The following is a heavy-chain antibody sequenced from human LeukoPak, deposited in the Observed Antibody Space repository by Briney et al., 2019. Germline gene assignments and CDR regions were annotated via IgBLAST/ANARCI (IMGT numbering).Heavy chain of an antibody. D-gene: IGHD1-1*01. CDR2: VSGSGGAT. CDR1: GFTFNNYA. CDR3: AKNRGGIYKYYLDV. J-gene: IGHJ6*03. Sequence: GGSLRLSCAASGFTFNNYAMSWVRQAPGMRLEWLSYVSGSGGATYYAASVKGRFTISRDNSKNTVYLQMGSLRAEDTAVYYCAKNRGGIYKYYLDVWVNGTTVTVSS. V-gene: IGHV3-23*01.